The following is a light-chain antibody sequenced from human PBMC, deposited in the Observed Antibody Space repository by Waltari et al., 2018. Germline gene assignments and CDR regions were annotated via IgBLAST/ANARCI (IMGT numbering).Light chain of an antibody. J-gene: IGLJ2*01. CDR1: SSDVGSYKL. CDR3: CSYVGSRIVV. V-gene: IGLV2-23*02. CDR2: EVR. Sequence: QSALTQPASVSGSPGQSITISCTGTSSDVGSYKLVSWYQQHPGKVPKLMIYEVRRRPSGISDRFSGSKSGNTSSLTIAGLQAEDEADYYCCSYVGSRIVVFGGGTKMTVL.